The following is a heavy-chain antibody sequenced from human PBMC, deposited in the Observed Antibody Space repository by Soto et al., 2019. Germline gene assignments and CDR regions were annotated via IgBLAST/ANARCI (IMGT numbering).Heavy chain of an antibody. Sequence: GSLRLSCAASGFTFSSYWMFWVRQAPGKGLVWVSRINTDGSSTTYADSVKGRFTISRDNAKNTLYLQMNSLRAEDTAVYYCTRALTSGNPNVPHDYWGQGILVTVSS. V-gene: IGHV3-74*01. CDR3: TRALTSGNPNVPHDY. J-gene: IGHJ4*02. D-gene: IGHD3-10*01. CDR1: GFTFSSYW. CDR2: INTDGSST.